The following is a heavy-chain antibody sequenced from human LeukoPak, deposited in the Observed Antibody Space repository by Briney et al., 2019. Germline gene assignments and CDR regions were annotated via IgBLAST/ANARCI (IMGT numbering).Heavy chain of an antibody. V-gene: IGHV1-2*02. CDR2: INPNSGGT. CDR1: GYTFTGYY. Sequence: GASVKVSCKASGYTFTGYYMHWVRQAPGQGLEWMGWINPNSGGTNYAQKFQGRVTMTRDTSISTAYIELSRLTSDDTAVYYCARPYCSSGSCHDYFDYWGQGTLVTVSS. D-gene: IGHD2-15*01. J-gene: IGHJ4*02. CDR3: ARPYCSSGSCHDYFDY.